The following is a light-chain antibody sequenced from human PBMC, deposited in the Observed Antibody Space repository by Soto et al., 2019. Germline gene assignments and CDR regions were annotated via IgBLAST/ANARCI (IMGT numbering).Light chain of an antibody. J-gene: IGKJ4*01. V-gene: IGKV3-11*01. Sequence: EIVLTQSPATLSLSPGERATLSCRASQSVGTYLAWYQQIPGQAPRLLIYDSSNRAPGIPDRFSGSGSGTDFTLTISSLEPEDLAVYYCQQRSSWLTFGGGTKVESK. CDR1: QSVGTY. CDR3: QQRSSWLT. CDR2: DSS.